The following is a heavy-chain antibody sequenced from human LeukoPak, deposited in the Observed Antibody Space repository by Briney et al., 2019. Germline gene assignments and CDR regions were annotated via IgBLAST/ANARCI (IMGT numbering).Heavy chain of an antibody. Sequence: GGSLRLSCAASGFTFNSYAMSRVRQAPGKGLEWVSVISGSGGSTYYADSVKGRFTISRDNSKNTLSLQMNSLRAEDTAVYYCAKDHSSNFHWYFDLWGRGTLVTVSS. D-gene: IGHD6-13*01. CDR2: ISGSGGST. V-gene: IGHV3-23*01. CDR3: AKDHSSNFHWYFDL. CDR1: GFTFNSYA. J-gene: IGHJ2*01.